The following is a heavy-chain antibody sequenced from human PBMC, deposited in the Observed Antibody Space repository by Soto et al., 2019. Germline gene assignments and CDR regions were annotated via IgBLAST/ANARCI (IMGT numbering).Heavy chain of an antibody. D-gene: IGHD3-22*01. CDR2: IYYSGST. J-gene: IGHJ4*02. CDR3: ARGDSSGYYPWPLDY. V-gene: IGHV4-39*01. Sequence: SETPSLTCTASGGSICSSSYYWGWIRQPPGKGLEWIGSIYYSGSTYYNPSLKSRVTISVDTSKNQFSLKLSSVTAADTAVYYCARGDSSGYYPWPLDYWGQGTLVTVSS. CDR1: GGSICSSSYY.